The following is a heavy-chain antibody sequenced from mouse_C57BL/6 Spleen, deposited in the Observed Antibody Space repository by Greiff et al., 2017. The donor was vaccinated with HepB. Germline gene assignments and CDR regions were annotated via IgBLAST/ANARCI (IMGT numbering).Heavy chain of an antibody. J-gene: IGHJ4*01. CDR2: IDPENGDT. CDR1: GFNINDDY. V-gene: IGHV14-4*01. CDR3: TSWLLEAMDY. D-gene: IGHD2-3*01. Sequence: VQLQQSGAELVRPGASVKLSCTASGFNINDDYMHWVKQRPEQGLEWIGWIDPENGDTKYDSKFKGKATITADTSSNTAYMQLSSLTSEDTAVYYCTSWLLEAMDYWGQGTSVTVSS.